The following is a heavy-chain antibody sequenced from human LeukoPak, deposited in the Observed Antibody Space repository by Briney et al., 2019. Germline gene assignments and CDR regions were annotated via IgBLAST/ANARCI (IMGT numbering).Heavy chain of an antibody. V-gene: IGHV3-30*18. CDR1: GFTFSSYG. D-gene: IGHD3-22*01. CDR3: AKDLWQVYYDSSGYPDY. J-gene: IGHJ4*02. Sequence: GRSLRLSCAASGFTFSSYGMHWVRQAPGKGLEWVAVISYDGSNKYYADSVKGRFTISRDNSKNTLYLQMNSLRAEDTAVYYCAKDLWQVYYDSSGYPDYWGQGTLVTVSS. CDR2: ISYDGSNK.